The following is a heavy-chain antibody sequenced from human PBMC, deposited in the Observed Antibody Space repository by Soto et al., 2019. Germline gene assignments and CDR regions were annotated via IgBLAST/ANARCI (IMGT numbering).Heavy chain of an antibody. CDR1: GASISNYY. D-gene: IGHD6-19*01. CDR3: ARHVAVAGTVFDY. V-gene: IGHV4-59*08. Sequence: SETLSLTCTVSGASISNYYWSWLRQPPGKGLEWIGYIYYTGTTIYNPSLMSRVTISIDTSKNQFSLKLSSVTAADTAVYYCARHVAVAGTVFDYWGQGTLVTVSS. J-gene: IGHJ4*02. CDR2: IYYTGTT.